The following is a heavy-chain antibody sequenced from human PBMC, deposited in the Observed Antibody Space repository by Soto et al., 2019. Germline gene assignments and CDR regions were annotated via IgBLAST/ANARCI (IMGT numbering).Heavy chain of an antibody. Sequence: VQLVQSGAEVKKPGASVKLSCRTSGYTFTHYYIHWVRQAPGQGLECLGIINPASGSTNYAQDFQGRVTLTMDTSTTTVYMDLSGLRAEDTAIFYCARDLAAGDHWGQGTLVTVSS. CDR3: ARDLAAGDH. D-gene: IGHD6-13*01. CDR1: GYTFTHYY. CDR2: INPASGST. V-gene: IGHV1-46*01. J-gene: IGHJ4*02.